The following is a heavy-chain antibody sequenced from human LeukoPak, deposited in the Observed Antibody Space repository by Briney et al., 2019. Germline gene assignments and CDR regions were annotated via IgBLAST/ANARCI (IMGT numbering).Heavy chain of an antibody. CDR1: GFTFSHYG. CDR2: IWNNGSNK. V-gene: IGHV3-33*06. J-gene: IGHJ4*02. CDR3: AKDAQRGFDYSNSLDY. D-gene: IGHD4-11*01. Sequence: GRSLRLSCAASGFTFSHYGMHWVRQAPGRGREWVAVIWNNGSNKYYADSVKGRFTISRDNSKNTLYLQMNSLRAEDTAVYYCAKDAQRGFDYSNSLDYWGQGTLVTVSS.